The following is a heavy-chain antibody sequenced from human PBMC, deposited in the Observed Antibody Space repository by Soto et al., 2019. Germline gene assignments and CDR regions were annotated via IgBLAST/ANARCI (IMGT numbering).Heavy chain of an antibody. Sequence: SQTLSLTCAISGDSVSSNSAAWNWIRLSPSRGLEWLARTYYRSRWYNDYAVSVRSRITVNPDTSKNQFSLQMTSVTPEDTAVYYCAGTTSHQWYYMDVWGKGTTVTVSS. V-gene: IGHV6-1*01. CDR3: AGTTSHQWYYMDV. CDR1: GDSVSSNSAA. J-gene: IGHJ6*03. D-gene: IGHD1-7*01. CDR2: TYYRSRWYN.